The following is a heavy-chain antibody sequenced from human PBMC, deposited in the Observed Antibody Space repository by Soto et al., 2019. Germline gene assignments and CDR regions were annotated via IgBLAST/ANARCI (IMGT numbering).Heavy chain of an antibody. CDR2: INHSGST. V-gene: IGHV4-34*01. CDR3: ARGGGRRSITMAREVVSA. Sequence: SETLSLTCAVYGGSFSGYYWSWIRQPPGKGLEWIGEINHSGSTNYNPSLKSRVTISVDTSKNQFSLKLSSVTAADTAVYYSARGGGRRSITMAREVVSAWGQGTMVTVSS. J-gene: IGHJ3*01. CDR1: GGSFSGYY. D-gene: IGHD3-10*01.